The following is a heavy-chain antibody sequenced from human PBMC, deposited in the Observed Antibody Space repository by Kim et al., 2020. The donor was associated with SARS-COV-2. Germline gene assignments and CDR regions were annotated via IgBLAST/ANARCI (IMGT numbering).Heavy chain of an antibody. CDR2: INHSGST. V-gene: IGHV4-34*01. Sequence: SETLSLTCAVYGGSFSGYYWIWIRQPPGKGLEWIGEINHSGSTNYNPSLKSRVTISVDTSKNQFSLKLSSVTAADTAVYYCARAGYSSSWYGIKGYFDLWGRGTLVTVSS. J-gene: IGHJ2*01. CDR1: GGSFSGYY. CDR3: ARAGYSSSWYGIKGYFDL. D-gene: IGHD6-13*01.